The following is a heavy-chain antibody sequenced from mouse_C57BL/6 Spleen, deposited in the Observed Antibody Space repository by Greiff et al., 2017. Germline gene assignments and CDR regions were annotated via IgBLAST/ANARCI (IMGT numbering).Heavy chain of an antibody. Sequence: EVKLVESGGGLVQPGGSMKLSCVASGFTFSNYWMNWVRQSPEKGLEWVAQIRLKSENYAAHYVESVKGRFTISRDDSKSSVYLQMNNLRTEDTGIYYCTPITTVVFDYWGQGTTLTVSS. CDR1: GFTFSNYW. V-gene: IGHV6-3*01. D-gene: IGHD1-1*01. CDR3: TPITTVVFDY. CDR2: IRLKSENYAA. J-gene: IGHJ2*01.